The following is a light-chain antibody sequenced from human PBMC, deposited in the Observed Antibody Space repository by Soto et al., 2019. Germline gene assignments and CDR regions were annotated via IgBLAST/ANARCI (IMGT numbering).Light chain of an antibody. J-gene: IGKJ4*01. V-gene: IGKV3D-15*01. Sequence: EIVMTQSPATLSVSPGERATLSCRASQSVSSNLAWYQQKPGQAPRLLIYGASIRATGIPARFSGSGSGTEFTLTISSQQSEDFAVYYCQQYNNWPPLTFGGGTKVEIK. CDR1: QSVSSN. CDR2: GAS. CDR3: QQYNNWPPLT.